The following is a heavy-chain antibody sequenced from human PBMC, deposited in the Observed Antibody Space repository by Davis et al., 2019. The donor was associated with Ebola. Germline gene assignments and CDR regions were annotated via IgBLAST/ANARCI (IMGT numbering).Heavy chain of an antibody. CDR3: ARGPRGKNSSGPFGP. V-gene: IGHV4-34*01. J-gene: IGHJ5*02. D-gene: IGHD3-22*01. CDR1: GGSFSGSH. CDR2: TTYTGNT. Sequence: SETLSLTCAVYGGSFSGSHWSWIRQPPGKGLEWIGETTYTGNTNYNPSLQSRVTISLDTSKNQFSLTLNSVTAADTSVYYCARGPRGKNSSGPFGPWGQGTVVTVSS.